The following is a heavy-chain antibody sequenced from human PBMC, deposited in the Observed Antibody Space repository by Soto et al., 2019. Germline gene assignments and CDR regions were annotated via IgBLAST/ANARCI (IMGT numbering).Heavy chain of an antibody. CDR1: GFTFSSYS. D-gene: IGHD3-22*01. CDR2: ISSSSSTI. V-gene: IGHV3-48*02. CDR3: ARDHADSYDSSGYWLY. Sequence: SLRLSCAASGFTFSSYSMNWVRQAPGKGLEWVSYISSSSSTIYYADSVKGRFTISRDNAKNSLYLQMNSLRDEDTAVYYCARDHADSYDSSGYWLYWGQGTLVTVSS. J-gene: IGHJ4*02.